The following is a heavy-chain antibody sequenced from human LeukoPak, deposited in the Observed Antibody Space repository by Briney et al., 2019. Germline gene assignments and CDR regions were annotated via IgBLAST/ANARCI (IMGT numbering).Heavy chain of an antibody. Sequence: ASVKVSCKASGYTFTSYDINWVRQATGQGLEWMGWMNPNSGNTGYAQKFQGRVTITRNTSISTAYMELSSLRSEDTAVYYCARGRGNHHYYYYYMDVWGKGTTVTVSS. CDR2: MNPNSGNT. CDR3: ARGRGNHHYYYYYMDV. J-gene: IGHJ6*03. CDR1: GYTFTSYD. D-gene: IGHD1-14*01. V-gene: IGHV1-8*03.